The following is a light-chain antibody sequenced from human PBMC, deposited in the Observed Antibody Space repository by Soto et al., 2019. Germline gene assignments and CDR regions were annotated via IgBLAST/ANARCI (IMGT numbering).Light chain of an antibody. Sequence: DTVMTQSPGSLCVSLGERATINCKSSQSVLYSSKNKNYLAWYQQKPGQPPKLLIYWASTRESGVPDRFRGSGSGTDFTLTISSLQAEDAAVYYCQQYYSSPLTCGQGTLLDIK. CDR3: QQYYSSPLT. V-gene: IGKV4-1*01. CDR2: WAS. CDR1: QSVLYSSKNKNY. J-gene: IGKJ5*01.